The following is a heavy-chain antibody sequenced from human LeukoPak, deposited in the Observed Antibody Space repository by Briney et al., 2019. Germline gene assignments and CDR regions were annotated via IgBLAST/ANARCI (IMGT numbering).Heavy chain of an antibody. Sequence: GGSLRLSCAASGFTFSSYWMHWVRQAPGKGLVWVSRINSDGSSTSYADSVKGRFTISRDNAKNTLYLQMNSLGAEDTAVYYCARAGRRLQSHFDYWGQGTLVTVSS. J-gene: IGHJ4*02. V-gene: IGHV3-74*01. CDR1: GFTFSSYW. D-gene: IGHD5-24*01. CDR2: INSDGSST. CDR3: ARAGRRLQSHFDY.